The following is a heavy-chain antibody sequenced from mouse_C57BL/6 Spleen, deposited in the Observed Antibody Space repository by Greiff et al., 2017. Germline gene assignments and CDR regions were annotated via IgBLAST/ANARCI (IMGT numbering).Heavy chain of an antibody. J-gene: IGHJ4*01. Sequence: QVQLKQPGAELVRPGSSVKLSCKASGYTFTSYWMHWVKQRPIQGLEWIGNIDPSDSDTHYNQKFKDKATLTVDKSSSPAYMQLSSLTSEDAAVYYCARSGYYGSSFYAMDYWGQGTSVTVSS. D-gene: IGHD1-1*01. CDR2: IDPSDSDT. CDR1: GYTFTSYW. V-gene: IGHV1-52*01. CDR3: ARSGYYGSSFYAMDY.